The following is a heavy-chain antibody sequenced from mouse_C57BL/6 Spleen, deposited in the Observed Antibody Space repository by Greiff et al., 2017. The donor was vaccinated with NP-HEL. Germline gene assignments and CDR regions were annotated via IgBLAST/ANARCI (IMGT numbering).Heavy chain of an antibody. CDR3: ASHYYGSSFYFDY. CDR2: INPSSGYT. Sequence: VQLQQSGAELAKPGASVKLSCKASGYTFTSYWMHWVKQRPGQGLEWIGYINPSSGYTKYNQKFKDKATLTADKSSSTAYMQLSSLTYEDSAVYYCASHYYGSSFYFDYWGQGTTLTVSS. J-gene: IGHJ2*01. D-gene: IGHD1-1*01. CDR1: GYTFTSYW. V-gene: IGHV1-7*01.